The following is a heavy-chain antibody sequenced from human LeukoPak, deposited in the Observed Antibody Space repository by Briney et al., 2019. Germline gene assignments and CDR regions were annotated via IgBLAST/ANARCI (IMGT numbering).Heavy chain of an antibody. Sequence: PGGSLRLSCAASGFTFSSYGMSWVRQTPGKGLEWVSRVSASGGRTYYADSVKGRFTISRDNSKNTMSLQMNNLRADDTAVYYCARSGLWFGENFDYWGQGTLVTVSS. D-gene: IGHD3-10*01. CDR2: VSASGGRT. J-gene: IGHJ4*02. V-gene: IGHV3-23*01. CDR1: GFTFSSYG. CDR3: ARSGLWFGENFDY.